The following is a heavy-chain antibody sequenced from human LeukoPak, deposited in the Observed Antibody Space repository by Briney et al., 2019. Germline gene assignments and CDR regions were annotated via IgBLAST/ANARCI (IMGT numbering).Heavy chain of an antibody. CDR3: ARGGLPPYYYYGMDV. CDR1: GYTFTSYY. CDR2: INPSGGST. Sequence: ASAKVSCKASGYTFTSYYMHWVRQAPGQGLEWMGIINPSGGSTSYAQKFQGSVTMTRDTSTSTVYMELSSLRSEDTAVYYCARGGLPPYYYYGMDVWGKGTTVTVSS. V-gene: IGHV1-46*01. J-gene: IGHJ6*04.